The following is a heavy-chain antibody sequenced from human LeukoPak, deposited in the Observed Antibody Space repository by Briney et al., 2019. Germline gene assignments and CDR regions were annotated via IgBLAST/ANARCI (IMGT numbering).Heavy chain of an antibody. CDR1: GGTFSSYA. J-gene: IGHJ4*02. CDR3: ARSDSSGYY. V-gene: IGHV1-69*04. CDR2: IIPILGIA. D-gene: IGHD3-22*01. Sequence: GASVKVSCKASGGTFSSYAISWVRQAPGQGLEWMGRIIPILGIANYAQKFQGRVTIIADKSTSTAYMELSSLRSEDTAVYYCARSDSSGYYWGQGTPVTVSS.